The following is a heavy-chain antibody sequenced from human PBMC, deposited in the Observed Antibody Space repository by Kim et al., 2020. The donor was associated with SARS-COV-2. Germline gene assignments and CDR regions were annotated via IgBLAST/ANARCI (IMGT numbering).Heavy chain of an antibody. CDR2: NT. V-gene: IGHV1-3*01. D-gene: IGHD3-16*01. Sequence: NTKYSQKFQGRVTITRDTSASTAYMELSSLRSEDTAVYYCAREGGGYFDYWGQGTLVTVSS. CDR3: AREGGGYFDY. J-gene: IGHJ4*02.